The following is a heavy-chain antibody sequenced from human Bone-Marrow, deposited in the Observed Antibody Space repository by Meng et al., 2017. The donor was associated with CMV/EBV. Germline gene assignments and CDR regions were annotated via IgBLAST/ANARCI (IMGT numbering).Heavy chain of an antibody. CDR2: IYPGDSDT. J-gene: IGHJ3*02. CDR3: ARRNSYGYGAGAFDI. Sequence: GESLKISCKGSGYSFTSYWIGWVRQMPGKGLEWMGIIYPGDSDTRYSPSFQGQVTISADKSISTAYLQWSSLKASDTAMYYCARRNSYGYGAGAFDIWGQGTRVTGSS. CDR1: GYSFTSYW. D-gene: IGHD5-18*01. V-gene: IGHV5-51*01.